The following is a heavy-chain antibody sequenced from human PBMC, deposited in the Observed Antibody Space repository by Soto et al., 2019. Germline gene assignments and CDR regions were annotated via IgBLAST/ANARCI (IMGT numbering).Heavy chain of an antibody. Sequence: TSETLSLTCTVSGGSISSYYWSWIRQPPGKGLEWIGYIYYSGSTNYNPSLKSRVTISVDTSKNQFSLKLSSVTAADTAVYYCARRPGIAAADDNWFDPWGQGTLVTVSS. CDR3: ARRPGIAAADDNWFDP. CDR2: IYYSGST. V-gene: IGHV4-59*01. CDR1: GGSISSYY. D-gene: IGHD6-13*01. J-gene: IGHJ5*02.